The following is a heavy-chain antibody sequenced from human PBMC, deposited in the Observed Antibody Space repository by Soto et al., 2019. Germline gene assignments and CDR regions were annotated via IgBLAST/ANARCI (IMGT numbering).Heavy chain of an antibody. CDR3: ASKGGDGYNYSYYYGMDV. V-gene: IGHV3-23*01. CDR2: ISGSGGST. Sequence: GGSLRLSCAASGFTFSSYAMSWVRQAPGKGLEWVSAISGSGGSTYYAGSVKGRFTISRDNSKNTLYLQMNSLIAEDTAVYYCASKGGDGYNYSYYYGMDVWGQGTTVTVSS. D-gene: IGHD3-16*01. J-gene: IGHJ6*02. CDR1: GFTFSSYA.